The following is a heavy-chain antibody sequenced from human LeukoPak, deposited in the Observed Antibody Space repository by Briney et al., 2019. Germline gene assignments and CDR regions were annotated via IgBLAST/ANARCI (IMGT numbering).Heavy chain of an antibody. Sequence: GASVKVSCKVSGYTLTELSMHWVRQAPGKGLEWIGGFDPEGGETIYAQKFQGRVTMTEDTSTDTAYMELSSLRSEDTAVYYCATDLLGTVFGLDVWGQGTTVTVSS. J-gene: IGHJ6*02. CDR2: FDPEGGET. CDR3: ATDLLGTVFGLDV. V-gene: IGHV1-24*01. D-gene: IGHD3-3*01. CDR1: GYTLTELS.